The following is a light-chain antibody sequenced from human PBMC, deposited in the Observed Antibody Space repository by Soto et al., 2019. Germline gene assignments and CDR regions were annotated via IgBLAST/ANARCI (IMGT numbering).Light chain of an antibody. Sequence: EIVLTQSPGTLSLSPGERATLSCRASQSVRSSLLAWYQQKPGQAPRLLIYDASRRAIGIPDRFSGSGSGTDFTVNISRLEPEDFAVYYCQQYGTSPLACGGGNKVESK. V-gene: IGKV3-20*01. CDR1: QSVRSSL. J-gene: IGKJ4*01. CDR2: DAS. CDR3: QQYGTSPLA.